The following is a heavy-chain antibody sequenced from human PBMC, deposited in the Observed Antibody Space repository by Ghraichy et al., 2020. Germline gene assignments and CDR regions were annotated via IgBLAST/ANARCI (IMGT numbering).Heavy chain of an antibody. CDR1: GGSISRYY. D-gene: IGHD4-17*01. CDR2: IYNSGST. CDR3: ARRAVTTYGLRRVERYYFDY. J-gene: IGHJ4*02. Sequence: SETLSLTCTVSGGSISRYYWSWIRQPPGKGLEWIGHIYNSGSTNYNPSLESRVTISLDTSKNQFSLKLSSVSAADTAVYYCARRAVTTYGLRRVERYYFDYWGQGTLVTVSS. V-gene: IGHV4-59*12.